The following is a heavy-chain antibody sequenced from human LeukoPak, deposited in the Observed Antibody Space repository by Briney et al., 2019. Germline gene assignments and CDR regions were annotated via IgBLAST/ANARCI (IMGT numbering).Heavy chain of an antibody. CDR2: ISAYNGDI. J-gene: IGHJ6*03. D-gene: IGHD5-24*01. V-gene: IGHV1-18*01. CDR3: ARSSRSGYRNYYYMDV. CDR1: GYTFTSYG. Sequence: ASVKVSCKASGYTFTSYGISWVRQAPGQGLEWMGWISAYNGDIKYAHKLQGRVTMTTDTSTSTAYMELSSLRSEDTAVYYCARSSRSGYRNYYYMDVWGKGTTVTISS.